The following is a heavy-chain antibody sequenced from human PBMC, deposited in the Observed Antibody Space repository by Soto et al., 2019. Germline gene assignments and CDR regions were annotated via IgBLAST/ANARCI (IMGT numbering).Heavy chain of an antibody. CDR1: GFTFSSYA. Sequence: GGSLRLSCAASGFTFSSYALSWVRQAPGTGLEWVSAISGSGGSTYYADSVKGRFTISRDNSKNTLYLQMNSLRAEDTAVYYCASCSSTSCYTYYYGMDVWGQGTTVTVSS. J-gene: IGHJ6*02. V-gene: IGHV3-23*01. D-gene: IGHD2-2*02. CDR3: ASCSSTSCYTYYYGMDV. CDR2: ISGSGGST.